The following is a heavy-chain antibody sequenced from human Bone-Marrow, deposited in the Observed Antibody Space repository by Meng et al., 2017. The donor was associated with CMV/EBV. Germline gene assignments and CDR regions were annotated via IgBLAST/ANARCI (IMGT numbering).Heavy chain of an antibody. CDR1: GFTFSSYE. D-gene: IGHD3-3*01. CDR2: ISSSGSTI. Sequence: GESLKISCAASGFTFSSYEMNWVRQAPGKGLEWVSYISSSGSTIYYADSVKGRFTISRDNAKNSLYLQMNSLRAEDTAVYYCARVDRITIFGVVMDDAFDIWGQGTMVTVSS. CDR3: ARVDRITIFGVVMDDAFDI. J-gene: IGHJ3*02. V-gene: IGHV3-48*03.